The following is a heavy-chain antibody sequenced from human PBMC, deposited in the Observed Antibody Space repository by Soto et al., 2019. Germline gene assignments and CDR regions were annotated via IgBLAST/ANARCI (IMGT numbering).Heavy chain of an antibody. J-gene: IGHJ6*02. CDR2: IKQDGSEK. D-gene: IGHD6-13*01. CDR3: ASLSSSWYKDYYYGMDV. Sequence: PGGSLRRSCAASGFTYSSNWISWLSLAPRKRREWVANIKQDGSEKYYVDSVKGRFTISRDNAKNSLYLQMNSLRAEDTAVYYCASLSSSWYKDYYYGMDVWGQGTTVTVSS. CDR1: GFTYSSNW. V-gene: IGHV3-7*03.